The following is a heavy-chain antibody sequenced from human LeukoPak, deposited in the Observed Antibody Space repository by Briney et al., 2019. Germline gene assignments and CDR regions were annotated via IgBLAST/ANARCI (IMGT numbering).Heavy chain of an antibody. V-gene: IGHV3-23*01. CDR3: AILPGYSSSWYEVDY. Sequence: GGSLRLSCAASGFTFSSNAMSWVRQAPGKGLEWVSSISISGGSTYYAYSVKGRFTISRDNSKNTLYLQMNGPRAEDTAVYYCAILPGYSSSWYEVDYWGQGTLVTVSS. CDR2: ISISGGST. CDR1: GFTFSSNA. J-gene: IGHJ4*02. D-gene: IGHD6-13*01.